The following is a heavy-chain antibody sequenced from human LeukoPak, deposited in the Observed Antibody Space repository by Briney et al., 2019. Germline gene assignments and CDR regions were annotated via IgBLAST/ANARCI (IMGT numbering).Heavy chain of an antibody. CDR1: GGTFSSYA. CDR3: ARSHAYYYDSSGGVFDY. Sequence: SVKVSCKASGGTFSSYAVSWVRQAPGQGLEWMGRIIPILGIANYAQKFQGRVTITADKSTSTAYMELSSLRSEDTAVYYCARSHAYYYDSSGGVFDYWGQGTLVTVSS. J-gene: IGHJ4*02. V-gene: IGHV1-69*04. CDR2: IIPILGIA. D-gene: IGHD3-22*01.